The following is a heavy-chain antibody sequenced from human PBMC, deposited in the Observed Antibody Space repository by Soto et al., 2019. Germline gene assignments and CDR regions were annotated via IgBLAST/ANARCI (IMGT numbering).Heavy chain of an antibody. CDR1: GGTFGSYA. CDR3: ARSQGSSTSLEIYYYYYYGMDV. Sequence: SVQVSCQASGGTFGSYAISWVRQAPGQGLEWMGGIIPIPGTANYAQKLQGRVTIAADESTSTAYMELSSLRSEDTAVYYCARSQGSSTSLEIYYYYYYGMDVWGQGTTVTVSS. J-gene: IGHJ6*02. V-gene: IGHV1-69*13. CDR2: IIPIPGTA. D-gene: IGHD2-2*01.